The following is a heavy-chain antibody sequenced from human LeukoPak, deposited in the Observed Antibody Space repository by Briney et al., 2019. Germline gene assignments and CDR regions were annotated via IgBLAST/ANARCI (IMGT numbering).Heavy chain of an antibody. CDR1: GGSISSYY. CDR2: IYYSGST. V-gene: IGHV4-59*01. Sequence: PSETLSLTCTVSGGSISSYYWSWIRRPPGKGLEWIGYIYYSGSTNYNPSLKSRVTISVDTSKNQFSLKLSSVTAADTAVYYCARGGGNFPYFDYWGQGTLVTVSS. CDR3: ARGGGNFPYFDY. D-gene: IGHD4-23*01. J-gene: IGHJ4*02.